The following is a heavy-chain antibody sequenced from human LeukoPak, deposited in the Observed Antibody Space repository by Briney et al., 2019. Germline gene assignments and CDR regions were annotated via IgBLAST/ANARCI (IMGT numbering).Heavy chain of an antibody. CDR1: GFTFSSYG. V-gene: IGHV3-30*18. CDR2: ISYDGSNK. J-gene: IGHJ4*02. CDR3: AKDRFGGVSSDFDY. D-gene: IGHD3-16*01. Sequence: GRSLRLSCAASGFTFSSYGMHWVRQAPGKGLEWVAVISYDGSNKYYADSVKGRFTISRDNSKNTLYLQMNSLRAEDTAVYYCAKDRFGGVSSDFDYWGQGTLVTVSS.